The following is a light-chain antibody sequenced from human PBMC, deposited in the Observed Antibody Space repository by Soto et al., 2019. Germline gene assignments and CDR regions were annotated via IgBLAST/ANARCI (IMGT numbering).Light chain of an antibody. J-gene: IGLJ1*01. CDR3: SSYTSSSTYV. CDR1: SRDVGGYNY. CDR2: DVS. Sequence: QSALTQPASVSGSPGQSIAVSCIGTSRDVGGYNYVSWYQQHPGKAPQLIIYDVSNRPSGVSDRFSGSKSGDTASLTISGLRAEDEADYYCSSYTSSSTYVFGTGTKLTVL. V-gene: IGLV2-14*03.